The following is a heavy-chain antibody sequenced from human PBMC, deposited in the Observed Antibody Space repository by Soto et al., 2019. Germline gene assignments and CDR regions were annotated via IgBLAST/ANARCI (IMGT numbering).Heavy chain of an antibody. CDR1: GGSISSSSYY. Sequence: SETLSLTCTVSGGSISSSSYYWGWIRQPPGKGLEWIGSIYYSGSTYYNPSLKSRVTISVDTSKNQFSLKLSSVTAADTAVYYCARLGITIPSSAYYFDYWGQGTLVTVSS. J-gene: IGHJ4*02. V-gene: IGHV4-39*01. CDR3: ARLGITIPSSAYYFDY. D-gene: IGHD3-9*01. CDR2: IYYSGST.